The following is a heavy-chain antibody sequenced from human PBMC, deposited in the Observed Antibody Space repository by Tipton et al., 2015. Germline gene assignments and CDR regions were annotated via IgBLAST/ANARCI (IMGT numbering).Heavy chain of an antibody. CDR3: ARAGWYTNPPDTFDH. V-gene: IGHV3-33*01. D-gene: IGHD2-15*01. CDR2: IWYDGNTK. CDR1: GFTFRDYG. Sequence: SGFTFRDYGLHWVRQAPGKGLEWLAVIWYDGNTKYYADSVRGRFTISRDTSKNMLYLQMNSLTADDTAVYYCARAGWYTNPPDTFDHWGQGTLVTVSS. J-gene: IGHJ4*02.